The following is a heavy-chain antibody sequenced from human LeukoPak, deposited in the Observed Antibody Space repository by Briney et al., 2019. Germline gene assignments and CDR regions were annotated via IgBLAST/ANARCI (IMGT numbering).Heavy chain of an antibody. D-gene: IGHD3-22*01. V-gene: IGHV1-69*01. J-gene: IGHJ4*02. CDR3: AQFYYDSSGSAY. CDR1: GGTFSSYA. CDR2: IIPIFGTP. Sequence: GASVKVSCKASGGTFSSYAISWVRQAPGQGLEWMGGIIPIFGTPNYAQKFQGRVTITADESTSTAYMELSSLRSEDTAVYYCAQFYYDSSGSAYWGQGTLVTVSS.